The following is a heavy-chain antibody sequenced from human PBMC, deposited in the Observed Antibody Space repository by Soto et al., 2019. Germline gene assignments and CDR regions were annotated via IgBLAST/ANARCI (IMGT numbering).Heavy chain of an antibody. V-gene: IGHV3-74*01. J-gene: IGHJ4*02. CDR3: APSISVGGGG. CDR1: GFTFSSYW. CDR2: INSDGSST. D-gene: IGHD3-16*01. Sequence: EVQLVESGGGLVQPGWSLRLSCAASGFTFSSYWLHWVRQAPGEGLVWVSRINSDGSSTRYADSVKGRFTISRDNAKNTLYLQMNNLRDEDTALYYCAPSISVGGGGWGQGTLVTGSS.